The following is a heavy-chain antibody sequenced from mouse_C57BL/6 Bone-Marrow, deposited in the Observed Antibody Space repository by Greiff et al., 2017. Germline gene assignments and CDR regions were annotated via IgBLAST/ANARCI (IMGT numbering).Heavy chain of an antibody. D-gene: IGHD2-3*01. CDR3: TRTGIYDGYFFDY. CDR1: GYTFPSYW. J-gene: IGHJ2*01. V-gene: IGHV1-5*01. CDR2: IYPGNSDT. Sequence: EVQLQQSGTVLARPGASVKMSCKTSGYTFPSYWMHWVKQRPGQGLEWIGAIYPGNSDTSYNQKFKGKAKLTAVTSASTAYMELSSLTNEDSAVYYCTRTGIYDGYFFDYWGQGTTLTVSS.